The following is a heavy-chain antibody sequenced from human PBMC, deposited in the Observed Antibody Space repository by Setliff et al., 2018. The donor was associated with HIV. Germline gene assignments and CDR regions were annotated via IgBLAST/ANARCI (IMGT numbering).Heavy chain of an antibody. J-gene: IGHJ4*02. V-gene: IGHV3-30*02. Sequence: PGGSLRLSCAASGFTFSSYGMHWVRQAPGKGLEWVAFIRYDGSNKYYADSVKGRFTISRDNSKNTLFLQMNSLRAEDTAVYYCARDLPIYDTSGSLDYWGQGALVTVSS. CDR1: GFTFSSYG. D-gene: IGHD3-22*01. CDR2: IRYDGSNK. CDR3: ARDLPIYDTSGSLDY.